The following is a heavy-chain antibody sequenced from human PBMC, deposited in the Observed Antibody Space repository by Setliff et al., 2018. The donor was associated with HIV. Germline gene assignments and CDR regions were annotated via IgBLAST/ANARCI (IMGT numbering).Heavy chain of an antibody. CDR1: GYSFTSYL. Sequence: GESLKISCKGFGYSFTSYLIAWVRQTPGKGLEWMGIIYPGDSHVRYSPSFQGQVTISADKSISTAYLQWSSLKASDTAMYYCARLSVVTATRIYYFDYWGQGTLVTVSS. CDR2: IYPGDSHV. D-gene: IGHD2-21*02. J-gene: IGHJ4*02. CDR3: ARLSVVTATRIYYFDY. V-gene: IGHV5-51*01.